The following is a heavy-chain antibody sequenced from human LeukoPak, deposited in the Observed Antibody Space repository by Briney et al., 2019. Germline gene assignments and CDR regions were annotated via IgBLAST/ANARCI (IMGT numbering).Heavy chain of an antibody. V-gene: IGHV1-8*03. Sequence: GASVKVSCKASGYTFTSYDINWVRQATGQGLEWMGWMNPNSGNTGYAQKFQGRVTITRNTSISTVYMELSSLRSEDTAVYYCARVIKDVEDGYNWSPNWFDPWGQGTLVTVSS. J-gene: IGHJ5*02. CDR3: ARVIKDVEDGYNWSPNWFDP. CDR1: GYTFTSYD. CDR2: MNPNSGNT. D-gene: IGHD5-24*01.